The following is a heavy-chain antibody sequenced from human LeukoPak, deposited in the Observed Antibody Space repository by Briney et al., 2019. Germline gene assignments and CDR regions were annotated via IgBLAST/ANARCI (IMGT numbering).Heavy chain of an antibody. J-gene: IGHJ5*02. CDR2: ISGYNGKT. Sequence: ASVKVSCKASGYTFNTYGITWVRQARGRGLEWMGWISGYNGKTKYAQKLQDRVTMTTDTSTTTAYMELRSLTSDDTAVYYCARAGAVVDNWFDPWGQGTLVTVSS. V-gene: IGHV1-18*01. CDR1: GYTFNTYG. CDR3: ARAGAVVDNWFDP. D-gene: IGHD2-15*01.